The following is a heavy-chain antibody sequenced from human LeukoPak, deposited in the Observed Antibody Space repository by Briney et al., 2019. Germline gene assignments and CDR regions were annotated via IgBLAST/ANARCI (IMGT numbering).Heavy chain of an antibody. CDR3: ASALNTPRSS. CDR1: GYTFTDYY. V-gene: IGHV1-2*02. J-gene: IGHJ4*02. CDR2: INPDSGAT. D-gene: IGHD6-13*01. Sequence: ASVKVSCKASGYTFTDYYMHWVRQAPGQGLEWMGWINPDSGATKYAQKFQGRVTMTTDTTISTAYMELNRLRSDGTAVYYCASALNTPRSSWGQGTLVTVSS.